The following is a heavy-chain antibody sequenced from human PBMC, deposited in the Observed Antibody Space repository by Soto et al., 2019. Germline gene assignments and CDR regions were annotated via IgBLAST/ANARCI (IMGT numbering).Heavy chain of an antibody. CDR1: SGSFSGYY. CDR2: ISQSGHT. J-gene: IGHJ4*02. V-gene: IGHV4-34*01. Sequence: SETLSLTCSIYSGSFSGYYWSWIRQPPGKGLEWIGEISQSGHTTSSPSLKSRVSISIDSSKTQFSLNLASVSAADTALYYCAGAPIARRSSLGPREFWGPGPLV. CDR3: AGAPIARRSSLGPREF. D-gene: IGHD6-6*01.